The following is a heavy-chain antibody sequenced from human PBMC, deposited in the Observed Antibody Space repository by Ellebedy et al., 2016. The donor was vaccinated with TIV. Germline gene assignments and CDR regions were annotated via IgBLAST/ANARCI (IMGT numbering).Heavy chain of an antibody. CDR2: INPNSGGT. D-gene: IGHD2-2*01. CDR1: GYTFTGYY. J-gene: IGHJ5*02. V-gene: IGHV1-2*02. Sequence: ASVKVSXKASGYTFTGYYMHWVRQAPGQGLEWMGWINPNSGGTNYAQKFQGRVTMTRDTSISTAYMELSRLRSDDTAVYYCAREHCSSTSCSNWFDPWGQGTLVTVSS. CDR3: AREHCSSTSCSNWFDP.